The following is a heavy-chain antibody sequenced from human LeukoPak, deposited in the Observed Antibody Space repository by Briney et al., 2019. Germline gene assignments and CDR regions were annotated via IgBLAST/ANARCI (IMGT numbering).Heavy chain of an antibody. CDR3: ARRPAGTIDY. Sequence: PSETLSLTCAVYGGSFSGYYWTWIRQPPGKGLEWIGEINHSGSTNYNPSLKSRVTISVDTSKNQFSLKVNSVTAADTAVYYCARRPAGTIDYWGQGTLVTVSS. V-gene: IGHV4-34*01. CDR2: INHSGST. J-gene: IGHJ4*02. CDR1: GGSFSGYY. D-gene: IGHD6-19*01.